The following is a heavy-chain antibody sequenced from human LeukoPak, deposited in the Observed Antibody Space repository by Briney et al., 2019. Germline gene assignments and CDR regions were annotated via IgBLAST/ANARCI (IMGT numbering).Heavy chain of an antibody. J-gene: IGHJ5*02. CDR3: AKAPANWNDPWFDP. CDR2: ISGSGGST. D-gene: IGHD1-20*01. V-gene: IGHV3-23*01. Sequence: GGSLRLSCAASGFTFSSYAMSWVRQAPGKGLEWVSAISGSGGSTYYADSVKGRSTISRDNSKNTLSLQMNSLRAEDTAVYYCAKAPANWNDPWFDPWGQGTLVTVSS. CDR1: GFTFSSYA.